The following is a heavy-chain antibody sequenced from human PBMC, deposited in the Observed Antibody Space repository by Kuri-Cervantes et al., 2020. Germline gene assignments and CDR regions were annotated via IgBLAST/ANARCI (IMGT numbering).Heavy chain of an antibody. Sequence: SETLCLTCTVSGGSISSYYWSWIRQPPGKGLEWIGYIYYSGSTNYNPSLKSRVTISVDTSKNQFSLKLTSVTAADTAVYYCARENTGDGLGYYIDYWGQGTLVTVSS. CDR1: GGSISSYY. J-gene: IGHJ4*02. CDR2: IYYSGST. CDR3: ARENTGDGLGYYIDY. V-gene: IGHV4-59*01. D-gene: IGHD2-8*02.